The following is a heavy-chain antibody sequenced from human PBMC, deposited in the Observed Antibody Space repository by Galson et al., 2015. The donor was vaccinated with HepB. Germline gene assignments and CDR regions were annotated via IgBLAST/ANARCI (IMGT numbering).Heavy chain of an antibody. Sequence: SVKVSCKASGGTFSSYAISWVRQAPGQGLEWMGGIIPIFGTANYAQKFQGRVTITADESTSTAYMELSSLRSEDTAVYYCARVQEGSSTSCYTGSCYYYYYMDVWGKGTTVTVSS. CDR2: IIPIFGTA. CDR3: ARVQEGSSTSCYTGSCYYYYYMDV. CDR1: GGTFSSYA. J-gene: IGHJ6*03. D-gene: IGHD2-2*02. V-gene: IGHV1-69*13.